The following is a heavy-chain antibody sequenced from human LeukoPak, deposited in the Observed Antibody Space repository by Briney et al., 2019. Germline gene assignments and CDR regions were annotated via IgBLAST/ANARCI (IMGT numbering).Heavy chain of an antibody. V-gene: IGHV5-51*01. J-gene: IGHJ4*02. CDR3: ASADFWSGYSFDY. D-gene: IGHD3-3*01. Sequence: GESLKISCKGSGYSFTSYWIGWVRRMPGKGLEWMGIIYPGDSDTRYSPSFQGQVTISADKSISTAYLQWSSLKASDTAMYYCASADFWSGYSFDYWGQGTLVTVSS. CDR2: IYPGDSDT. CDR1: GYSFTSYW.